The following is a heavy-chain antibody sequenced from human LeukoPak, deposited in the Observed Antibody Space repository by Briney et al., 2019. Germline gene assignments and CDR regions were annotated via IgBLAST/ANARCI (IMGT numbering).Heavy chain of an antibody. D-gene: IGHD3-10*01. CDR1: GGTFSVYY. J-gene: IGHJ3*02. V-gene: IGHV4-34*01. Sequence: KSSETLCLTCAVYGGTFSVYYWSWIRQPPGKGLEWIGEINHSGSTTYNPSLKGRVTISVDTSKNQFSLTLSSVTAAETAVYYCARIPDIRITMVRGVKRGAFDIWGQGTMVTVSS. CDR2: INHSGST. CDR3: ARIPDIRITMVRGVKRGAFDI.